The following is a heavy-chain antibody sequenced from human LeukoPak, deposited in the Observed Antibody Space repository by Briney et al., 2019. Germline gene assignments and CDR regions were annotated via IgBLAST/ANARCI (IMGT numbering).Heavy chain of an antibody. Sequence: SETLSLTCAVSGGSISSYYWSWIRQPPGKGLEWIGYIYYSGSNTYNPSLKSRVTISVDTSKNQFSLQLSSVTAADTAVYYCARDLTLYYYYGMDVWGQGTTVTVSS. V-gene: IGHV4-59*01. CDR2: IYYSGSN. J-gene: IGHJ6*02. CDR1: GGSISSYY. D-gene: IGHD3-9*01. CDR3: ARDLTLYYYYGMDV.